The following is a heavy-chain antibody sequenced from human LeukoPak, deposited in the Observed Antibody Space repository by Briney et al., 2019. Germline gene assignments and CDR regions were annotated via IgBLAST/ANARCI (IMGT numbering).Heavy chain of an antibody. CDR3: ASLFFDTSGYFDQ. CDR2: VSTSGST. CDR1: GRSKSNYL. V-gene: IGHV4-4*07. D-gene: IGHD3-22*01. J-gene: IGHJ4*02. Sequence: PSETLSLTRTVSGRSKSNYLRRWLRHPAGKGLEWIGRVSTSGSTNYNPSLKSRVTMSTDTSKNQFSLNLSSVTAADTAVYYCASLFFDTSGYFDQWGQGTMVTVSS.